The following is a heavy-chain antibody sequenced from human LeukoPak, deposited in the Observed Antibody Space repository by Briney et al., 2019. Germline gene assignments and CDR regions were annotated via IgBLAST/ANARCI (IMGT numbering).Heavy chain of an antibody. CDR3: ARDSYSGYYNWFDP. CDR2: IYHSGST. J-gene: IGHJ5*02. Sequence: SETLSLTCTVSGGSISSGGYYWSWIRQPPGKGLEWIGYIYHSGSTYYNPSLKSRVTISVDRSKNQFSLKLSSVTAADTAVYYCARDSYSGYYNWFDPWGQGTLVTVSS. CDR1: GGSISSGGYY. V-gene: IGHV4-30-2*01. D-gene: IGHD5-12*01.